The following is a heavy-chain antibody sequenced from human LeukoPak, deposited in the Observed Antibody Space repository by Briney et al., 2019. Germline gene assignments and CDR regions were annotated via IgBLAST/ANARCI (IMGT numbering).Heavy chain of an antibody. CDR1: GFTFSSYS. CDR3: ARSVRGYERCEAY. Sequence: PGGSLRLSCAASGFTFSSYSMNWVRQAPGKGLEWVSYISSSSSTIYYADSVKGRFTISRDNAKNSLYLQMNSLRDEDTAVYYCARSVRGYERCEAYWDQGTLVTVSS. V-gene: IGHV3-48*02. D-gene: IGHD5-12*01. CDR2: ISSSSSTI. J-gene: IGHJ4*02.